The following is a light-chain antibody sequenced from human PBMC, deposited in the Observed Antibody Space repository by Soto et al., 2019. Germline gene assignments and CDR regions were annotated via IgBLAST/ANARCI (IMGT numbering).Light chain of an antibody. Sequence: QPVLTQSPSASASLGASVKVTCTLSSGHSRYAIAWHQQQPEKGPRYLMKVNSDGSHSKGDGIPDRFSGSSSGAERYLTISSLQSEDEADYYCQTWGTGIAVFGGGTQLTVL. CDR3: QTWGTGIAV. J-gene: IGLJ7*01. CDR1: SGHSRYA. V-gene: IGLV4-69*01. CDR2: VNSDGSH.